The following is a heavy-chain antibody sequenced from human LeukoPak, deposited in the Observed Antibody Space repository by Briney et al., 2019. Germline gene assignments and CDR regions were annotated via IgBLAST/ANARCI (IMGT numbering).Heavy chain of an antibody. V-gene: IGHV4-59*01. D-gene: IGHD3-10*01. Sequence: SETLSLTCTVSGGSTNNYYWNWIRQPPGKGLEWIGYIYYSGSTNYNPSLKSRVTISVDTSKNQFSLKLSSVTAADTAVYYCAREDRGVFDYWGQGTLVTVSS. J-gene: IGHJ4*02. CDR3: AREDRGVFDY. CDR2: IYYSGST. CDR1: GGSTNNYY.